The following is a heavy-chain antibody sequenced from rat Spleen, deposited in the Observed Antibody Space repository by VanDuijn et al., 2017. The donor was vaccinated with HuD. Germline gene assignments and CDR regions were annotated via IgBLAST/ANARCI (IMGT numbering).Heavy chain of an antibody. V-gene: IGHV5-19*01. CDR1: GFTFSNYG. J-gene: IGHJ4*01. CDR3: ASRRRGYTTDYYYVMDA. CDR2: ISPSGVST. D-gene: IGHD1-6*01. Sequence: EVQLVESGGGLVQPGRSLKLSCAASGFTFSNYGMHWIRQAPTKGLEWVASISPSGVSTYYRDSAKGRFTISRDNAKSTLYLQMDSLRSEDTATYYCASRRRGYTTDYYYVMDAWGQGPSVTVSS.